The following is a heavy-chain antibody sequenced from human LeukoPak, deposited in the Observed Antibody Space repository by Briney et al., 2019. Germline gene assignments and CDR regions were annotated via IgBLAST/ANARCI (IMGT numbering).Heavy chain of an antibody. CDR3: ATAYSGYFSAWFDP. V-gene: IGHV4-4*07. J-gene: IGHJ5*02. CDR2: IYTSGST. CDR1: GGSISSYY. D-gene: IGHD5-12*01. Sequence: SETLSLTCTVSGGSISSYYWSWIRQPAGKGLEWIGRIYTSGSTNYNPSLKSRVTMSVDTSKNQFSLKLSSVTAADTAVYYCATAYSGYFSAWFDPWGQGTLVTVSS.